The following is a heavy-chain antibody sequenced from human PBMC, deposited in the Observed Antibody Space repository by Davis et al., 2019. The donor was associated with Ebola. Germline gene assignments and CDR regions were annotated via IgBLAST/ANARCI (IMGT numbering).Heavy chain of an antibody. V-gene: IGHV1-46*01. CDR3: AREYSSSSPYYYYYMDV. Sequence: ASVKVSCKASGYTFTSYYMHWVRQAPGQGLEWMGIINPSGGSTSYAQKFQGRVTMTRDTSTSTVYMELSSLRSEDTAVYYCAREYSSSSPYYYYYMDVWGKGTTVTVSS. J-gene: IGHJ6*03. CDR1: GYTFTSYY. D-gene: IGHD6-6*01. CDR2: INPSGGST.